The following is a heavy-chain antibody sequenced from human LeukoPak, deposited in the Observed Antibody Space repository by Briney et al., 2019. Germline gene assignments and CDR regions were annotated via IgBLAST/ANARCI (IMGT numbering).Heavy chain of an antibody. D-gene: IGHD6-13*01. J-gene: IGHJ4*02. CDR2: INPNSGGT. V-gene: IGHV1-2*02. CDR1: GYTFTGYY. CDR3: ARDVQYSSSCPDY. Sequence: GASVKVSCKASGYTFTGYYMHWVRQAPGQGLEWMGWINPNSGGTNYAQKFQGRVTMTRDTSISTAYMELSRLRSDDTAVYYCARDVQYSSSCPDYWGQGTLVTVSS.